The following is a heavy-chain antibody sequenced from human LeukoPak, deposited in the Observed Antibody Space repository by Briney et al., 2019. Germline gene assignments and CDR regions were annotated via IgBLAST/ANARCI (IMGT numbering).Heavy chain of an antibody. CDR1: GGSFSGYY. Sequence: SETLSLTCAVYGGSFSGYYWSWIRQPPGKGLEWIGYIYYSGSTNYNPSLKSRVTISVDTSKNQFSLKLSSVTAADTAVYYCAGSSTSGGYYFDYWGQGTLVTVSS. CDR2: IYYSGST. CDR3: AGSSTSGGYYFDY. V-gene: IGHV4-59*01. J-gene: IGHJ4*02. D-gene: IGHD2-2*01.